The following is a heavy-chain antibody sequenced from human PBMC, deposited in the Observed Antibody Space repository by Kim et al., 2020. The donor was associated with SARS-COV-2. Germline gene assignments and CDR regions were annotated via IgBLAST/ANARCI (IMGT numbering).Heavy chain of an antibody. CDR1: GGSFSDYY. V-gene: IGHV4-34*10. Sequence: SETLSLTCAVYGGSFSDYYWNWIRQPPGKGLEWIGEINHSGSTRYNPSLKSRVTMSVDTSKNQISLKLTSVTAADTAVYYCARYGLSGKAFDVWGQGTLVPVPS. CDR3: ARYGLSGKAFDV. CDR2: INHSGST. J-gene: IGHJ3*01. D-gene: IGHD1-26*01.